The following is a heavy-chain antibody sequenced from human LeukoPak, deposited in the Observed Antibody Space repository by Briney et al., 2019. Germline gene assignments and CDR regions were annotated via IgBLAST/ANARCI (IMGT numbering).Heavy chain of an antibody. V-gene: IGHV4-59*01. CDR1: GGSISSYY. Sequence: PSETLSLTCTVSGGSISSYYWSWIRQPPGKGLEWIGYIYYSGSTNYNPSLKSRVTISVDTSKNQFSLKLSSVTAADTAVYYCARCVPSTPGGAFDIWGQGTMVTVSS. CDR3: ARCVPSTPGGAFDI. CDR2: IYYSGST. D-gene: IGHD5/OR15-5a*01. J-gene: IGHJ3*02.